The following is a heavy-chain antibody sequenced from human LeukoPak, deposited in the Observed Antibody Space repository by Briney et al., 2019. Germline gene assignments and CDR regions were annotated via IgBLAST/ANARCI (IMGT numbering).Heavy chain of an antibody. CDR2: ISAYNGNT. CDR1: GYTFTIYG. J-gene: IGHJ6*02. V-gene: IGHV1-18*01. CDR3: ARGRGYSSSWNYYYYGMDV. Sequence: ASVTVSFTASGYTFTIYGISWVRQAPGQGLEWMGWISAYNGNTNYAQKLQGRVTMTTDTSTSTAYMELRSLRSDDTAVYYCARGRGYSSSWNYYYYGMDVWGQGTTVTVSS. D-gene: IGHD6-13*01.